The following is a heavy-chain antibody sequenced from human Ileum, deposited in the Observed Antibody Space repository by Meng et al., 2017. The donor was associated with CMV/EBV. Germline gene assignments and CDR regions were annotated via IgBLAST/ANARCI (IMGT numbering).Heavy chain of an antibody. D-gene: IGHD4-23*01. Sequence: SVTCACYGGSSSGCYWSWIRQPAGKGLEWIGEINHSGSNNYSTSLKSRVNISVDTSKNQFSLKLSSVTAADTAVYSCASSEVTTEYWGQGTLVTVSS. CDR2: INHSGSN. CDR3: ASSEVTTEY. CDR1: GGSSSGCY. J-gene: IGHJ4*02. V-gene: IGHV4-34*01.